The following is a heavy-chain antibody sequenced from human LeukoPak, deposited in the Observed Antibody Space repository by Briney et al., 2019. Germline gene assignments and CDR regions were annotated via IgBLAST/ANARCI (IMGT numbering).Heavy chain of an antibody. J-gene: IGHJ1*01. V-gene: IGHV1-69*04. CDR1: GYTFTGYY. D-gene: IGHD6-13*01. CDR2: IIPILGIA. CDR3: ARVKVAAARDAEYFQH. Sequence: SVNVSCKASGYTFTGYYMHWVRQAPGQGLEWMGRIIPILGIANYAQKFQGRVTITADKSTSTAYMELSSLRSEDTAVYYCARVKVAAARDAEYFQHWGQGTLVTVSS.